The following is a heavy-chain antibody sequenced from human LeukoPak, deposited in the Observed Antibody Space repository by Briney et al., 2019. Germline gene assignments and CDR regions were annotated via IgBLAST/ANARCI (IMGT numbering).Heavy chain of an antibody. D-gene: IGHD4/OR15-4a*01. CDR1: GGSLSNYY. CDR3: ASGAVLYYFDY. V-gene: IGHV4-59*01. J-gene: IGHJ4*02. CDR2: IYYSGST. Sequence: PSETLSLTCTVTGGSLSNYYWSWIRQPPGKGLEWIGYIYYSGSTNYNPSLKSRVTISVDTSKNQFSLRLSSVTAADTAVYYCASGAVLYYFDYWGQGTLVTVSS.